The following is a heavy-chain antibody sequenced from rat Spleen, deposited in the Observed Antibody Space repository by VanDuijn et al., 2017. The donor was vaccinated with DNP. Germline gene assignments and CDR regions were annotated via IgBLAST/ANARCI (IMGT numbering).Heavy chain of an antibody. J-gene: IGHJ2*01. CDR1: GFTFTAFY. D-gene: IGHD1-1*01. CDR2: IRNKANGYTT. CDR3: ARSGTVVTDY. V-gene: IGHV7-7*01. Sequence: EVKLLESGGGLVQPGGSMRLSCAASGFTFTAFYMNWIRQPAGKAPEWLAFIRNKANGYTTEYNPSVKGRFTISRDNIQNMLFLQMNALRGEDTATYYCARSGTVVTDYWGQGVMVTVSS.